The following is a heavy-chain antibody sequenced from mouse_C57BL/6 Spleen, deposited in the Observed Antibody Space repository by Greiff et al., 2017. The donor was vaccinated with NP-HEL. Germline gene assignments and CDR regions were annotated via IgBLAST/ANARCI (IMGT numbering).Heavy chain of an antibody. J-gene: IGHJ3*01. D-gene: IGHD4-1*01. Sequence: DVMLVESGGGLVKPGGSLKLSCAASGFTFSSYAMSWVRQTPEKRLEWVATISDGGSYTYYPDNVKGRFTISRDNAKNNLYLQMSHLKSEDTAMYYCARELGFAYWGQGTLVTVSA. CDR2: ISDGGSYT. CDR3: ARELGFAY. CDR1: GFTFSSYA. V-gene: IGHV5-4*01.